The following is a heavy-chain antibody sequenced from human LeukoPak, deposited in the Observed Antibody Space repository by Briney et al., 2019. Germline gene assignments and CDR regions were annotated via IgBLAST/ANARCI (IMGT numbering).Heavy chain of an antibody. CDR3: ATNPGGYCSSTRCYGEAP. Sequence: SETLSLTCAVYGGSFSGYYWSWIRQTPGKGLEWIGEINHSGSTNYNPSLKSRVSISIDTSRNQFFLKLASVTAADTAVYYCATNPGGYCSSTRCYGEAPWGQGTLVTVSS. D-gene: IGHD2-2*01. V-gene: IGHV4-34*01. J-gene: IGHJ5*02. CDR1: GGSFSGYY. CDR2: INHSGST.